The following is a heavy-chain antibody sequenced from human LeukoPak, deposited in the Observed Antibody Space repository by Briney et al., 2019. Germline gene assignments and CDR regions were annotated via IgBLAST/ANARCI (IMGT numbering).Heavy chain of an antibody. D-gene: IGHD6-6*01. CDR1: GGSISSGDYY. Sequence: PSETLSLTCTVFGGSISSGDYYWRWIRQPPGKGLEWIGYIHYSGSTYYNPSLKSRVTISVDTSKNQFSLKLSSVTAADTAVSYCARDRSSSSFGYYYGMDVWGQGTTVTVSS. CDR2: IHYSGST. V-gene: IGHV4-30-4*01. CDR3: ARDRSSSSFGYYYGMDV. J-gene: IGHJ6*02.